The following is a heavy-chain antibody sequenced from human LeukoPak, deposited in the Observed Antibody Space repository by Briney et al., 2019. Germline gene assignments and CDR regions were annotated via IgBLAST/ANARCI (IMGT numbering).Heavy chain of an antibody. V-gene: IGHV4-59*01. CDR2: IYYSGST. D-gene: IGHD3-22*01. J-gene: IGHJ4*02. CDR3: ARGGDSSGYYYRSWEFDY. CDR1: GDSISSYY. Sequence: PSETLSLTCTVSGDSISSYYCSWIRQPPGKGLEWIGYIYYSGSTNYNPSLKSRVTISVDTSKNQFSLKLSSVTAADTAVYYCARGGDSSGYYYRSWEFDYWGQGTLVTVSS.